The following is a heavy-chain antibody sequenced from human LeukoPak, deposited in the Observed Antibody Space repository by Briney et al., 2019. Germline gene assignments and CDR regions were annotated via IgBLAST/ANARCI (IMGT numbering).Heavy chain of an antibody. J-gene: IGHJ5*02. CDR1: GGSISSNSYY. Sequence: PSETLSLTCTVSGGSISSNSYYWGWIRQSPGKGLEWIGSIYYGGSTYYNPSLKSRVTISVDTSKNQFSLKLSSVTAADTAMYYCARNRYYYGSGNYGVPNWFDPWGQGTLVTVSS. CDR3: ARNRYYYGSGNYGVPNWFDP. V-gene: IGHV4-39*01. D-gene: IGHD3-10*01. CDR2: IYYGGST.